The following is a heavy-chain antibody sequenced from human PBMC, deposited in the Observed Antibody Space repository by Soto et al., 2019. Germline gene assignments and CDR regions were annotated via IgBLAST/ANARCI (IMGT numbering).Heavy chain of an antibody. CDR3: ASLGGYYDILTGYPGPDY. Sequence: GESLKISCKGSGYHFTNYWIGWVRQMPGKGLEWMGFIYPSDSDTRYSPSFRGQVTISADKSISTAYLQWGSLKASDTAMYYCASLGGYYDILTGYPGPDYWGQGTLVTVSS. D-gene: IGHD3-9*01. CDR1: GYHFTNYW. V-gene: IGHV5-51*01. J-gene: IGHJ4*02. CDR2: IYPSDSDT.